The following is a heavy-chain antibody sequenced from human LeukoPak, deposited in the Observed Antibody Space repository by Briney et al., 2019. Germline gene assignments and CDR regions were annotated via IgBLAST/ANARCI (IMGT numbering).Heavy chain of an antibody. CDR1: GFSFTTYA. J-gene: IGHJ4*02. V-gene: IGHV3-30-3*01. CDR3: ARDNYFDY. CDR2: ISYDGSNK. Sequence: GGSLRLSCIASGFSFTTYATTWVHQAPGKGLEWMAVISYDGSNKYYADSVKGRFTISRDNSKNTLYLQMNSLRAEDTAVYYCARDNYFDYWGQGTLVTVSS.